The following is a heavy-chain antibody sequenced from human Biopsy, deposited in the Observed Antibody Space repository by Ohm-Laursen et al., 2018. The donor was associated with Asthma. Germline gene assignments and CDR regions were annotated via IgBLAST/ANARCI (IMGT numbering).Heavy chain of an antibody. Sequence: GTLSLTCTVSVVSIRSYYWTWIRPPPGKGLVWIGNIHYGGSTYSNPSLKSRVTISVDTSKKQIFLRLSSVTAADTAVYYCAGFCSGGNCHDHWGQGTLVTVSS. J-gene: IGHJ4*02. CDR2: IHYGGST. D-gene: IGHD2-15*01. CDR3: AGFCSGGNCHDH. V-gene: IGHV4-59*13. CDR1: VVSIRSYY.